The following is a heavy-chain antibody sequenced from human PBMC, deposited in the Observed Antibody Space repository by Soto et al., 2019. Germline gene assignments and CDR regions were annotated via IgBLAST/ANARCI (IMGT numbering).Heavy chain of an antibody. J-gene: IGHJ6*02. Sequence: PGGSLRLSCAASGFTFSSYAMSWVRQAPGKGLEWVSAISGSGGSTYYADSVKGRFTISRDNSKNTLYLQMNSLRAEDTAVYYCAKGIVVVPVYYYYYGMDVWGQGTTVTVSS. D-gene: IGHD2-2*01. CDR3: AKGIVVVPVYYYYYGMDV. CDR2: ISGSGGST. V-gene: IGHV3-23*01. CDR1: GFTFSSYA.